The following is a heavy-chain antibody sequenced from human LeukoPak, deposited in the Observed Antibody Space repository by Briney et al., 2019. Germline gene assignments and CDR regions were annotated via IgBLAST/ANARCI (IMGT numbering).Heavy chain of an antibody. CDR2: ISYDGSNK. D-gene: IGHD2-15*01. CDR1: GFTFSSYA. J-gene: IGHJ5*02. CDR3: AREERAPEDYNCFDP. V-gene: IGHV3-30*04. Sequence: GGSLRLSCAASGFTFSSYAMHWVRQAPGRGLEWVAVISYDGSNKYYADSVKGRFTISRDNAKNSLYLQMNSLRAEDTAVYFCAREERAPEDYNCFDPWGQGTLVTVSS.